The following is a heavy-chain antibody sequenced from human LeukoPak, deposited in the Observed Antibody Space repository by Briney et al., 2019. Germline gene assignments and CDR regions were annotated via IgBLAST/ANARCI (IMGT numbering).Heavy chain of an antibody. D-gene: IGHD6-19*01. J-gene: IGHJ4*02. CDR2: ISGVNGNT. V-gene: IGHV1-18*01. CDR1: GYTFNTYG. Sequence: ASVKVSCKASGYTFNTYGISWVRQAPGQGLEWLGWISGVNGNTDYAQKLQGRVTMTADTSTSTAYMELRSLRSDDTAVYYCAREVSAVAAKGDYWGQGTLVTVSS. CDR3: AREVSAVAAKGDY.